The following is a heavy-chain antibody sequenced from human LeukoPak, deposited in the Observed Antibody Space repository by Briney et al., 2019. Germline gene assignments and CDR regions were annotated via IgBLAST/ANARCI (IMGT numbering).Heavy chain of an antibody. Sequence: ASVKVSCKASGYTFTSYGISWVRQAPGQGLEWMGWISAYNGNTNYAQKLQGRVTMTTDTSTSTAYMELRSLRSDDTAVYYCARAEVPLGYCSSTSCLSPFDYWGQGTLVTVSS. J-gene: IGHJ4*02. D-gene: IGHD2-2*01. CDR3: ARAEVPLGYCSSTSCLSPFDY. CDR1: GYTFTSYG. CDR2: ISAYNGNT. V-gene: IGHV1-18*01.